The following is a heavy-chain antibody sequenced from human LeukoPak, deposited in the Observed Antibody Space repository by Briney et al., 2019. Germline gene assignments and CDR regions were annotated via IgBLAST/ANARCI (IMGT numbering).Heavy chain of an antibody. D-gene: IGHD3-22*01. J-gene: IGHJ4*02. CDR1: GYTFTSYG. Sequence: ASVKVSCKASGYTFTSYGISWVRQAPGQGLEWMGWISAYNGNTNYAQKLQGRVTMTTDTSTSTAYMELSRLRSDDTAVYYCARAVRRAFITTPLDYWGQGTLVTVSS. CDR2: ISAYNGNT. CDR3: ARAVRRAFITTPLDY. V-gene: IGHV1-18*01.